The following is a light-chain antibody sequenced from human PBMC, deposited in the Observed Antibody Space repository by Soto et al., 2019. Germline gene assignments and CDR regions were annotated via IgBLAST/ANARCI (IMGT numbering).Light chain of an antibody. J-gene: IGLJ1*01. CDR1: SSDIGGYNY. CDR3: SSYKNSGALADV. Sequence: QSALTQPASVSGSPGQSITISCTGTSSDIGGYNYVSWYQQHPGKAPKLMIYEVNNRPSGVSNRFSGSKSGNTASLTISGLQGEHEADYYRSSYKNSGALADVFGTGTKVTVL. CDR2: EVN. V-gene: IGLV2-14*01.